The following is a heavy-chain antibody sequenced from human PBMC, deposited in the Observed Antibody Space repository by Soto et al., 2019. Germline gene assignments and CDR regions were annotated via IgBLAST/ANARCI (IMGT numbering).Heavy chain of an antibody. CDR2: ISYDGSNK. D-gene: IGHD6-19*01. CDR3: AKEPRYSSGWYLDYYYYYGMDV. V-gene: IGHV3-30*18. Sequence: GSLRLSCAASVFTFSSYGMHWVRQAPGKGLEWVAVISYDGSNKYYADSVKGRFTISRDNSKNTLYLQMNSLRAEDTAVYYCAKEPRYSSGWYLDYYYYYGMDVWGQGTTVTVSS. CDR1: VFTFSSYG. J-gene: IGHJ6*02.